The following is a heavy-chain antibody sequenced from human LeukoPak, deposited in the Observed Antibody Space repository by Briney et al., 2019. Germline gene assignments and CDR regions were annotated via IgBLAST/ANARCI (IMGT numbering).Heavy chain of an antibody. D-gene: IGHD4-17*01. CDR1: GFTFSSYG. Sequence: GRSLRLSCAASGFTFSSYGMRWVRQAPGKGLEWVAVISYDGSNKYYADSVKGRFTISRDNSKNTLYLQMNSLRAEDTAVYYCAKPQTRPTDYFDYWGQGTLVTVSS. CDR3: AKPQTRPTDYFDY. CDR2: ISYDGSNK. V-gene: IGHV3-30*18. J-gene: IGHJ4*02.